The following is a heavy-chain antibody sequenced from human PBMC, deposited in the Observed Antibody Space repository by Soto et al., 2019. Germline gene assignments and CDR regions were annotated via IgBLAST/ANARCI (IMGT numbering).Heavy chain of an antibody. CDR2: IKQDGSEK. D-gene: IGHD2-15*01. CDR1: GFTFSSYW. V-gene: IGHV3-7*01. CDR3: ARESRLGYCSGGSCYPDYRH. Sequence: EVQLVKSGGGLVQPGGSLRLSCAASGFTFSSYWMSWVRQAPGKGLEWVANIKQDGSEKYYVDSVKGRFTISRDNAKNSLYLQMNSLRAEDTAVYYCARESRLGYCSGGSCYPDYRHWGQGTLVTVSS. J-gene: IGHJ1*01.